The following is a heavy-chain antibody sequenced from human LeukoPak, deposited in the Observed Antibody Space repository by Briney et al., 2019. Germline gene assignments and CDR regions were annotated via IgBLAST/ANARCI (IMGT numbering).Heavy chain of an antibody. V-gene: IGHV3-23*01. CDR1: GFTFSSYA. J-gene: IGHJ4*02. D-gene: IGHD6-13*01. CDR3: AKAVAAAPRGGYFDY. CDR2: ISGSGGST. Sequence: ETGGSLRLSCAASGFTFSSYAMSWVRQAPGKGLEWVSAISGSGGSTYYADSVKGRFTISRENSKNTLYLQMNSLRAEDTAVYYCAKAVAAAPRGGYFDYWGQGTLVTVSS.